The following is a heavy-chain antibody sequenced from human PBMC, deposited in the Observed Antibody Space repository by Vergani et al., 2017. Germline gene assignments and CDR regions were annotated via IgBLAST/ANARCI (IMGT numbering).Heavy chain of an antibody. CDR2: IYYSGST. J-gene: IGHJ6*03. CDR1: GGSISSSSYY. CDR3: ARHYKGDYYYYYMDV. Sequence: QLQLQESGPGLVKPSETLSLTCTVSGGSISSSSYYWGWIRQPPGEGLEWIGSIYYSGSTYYNPSLKSRVTISVDTSKNQFSLKLSSVTAADTAVYYCARHYKGDYYYYYMDVWGKGTTVTVSS. D-gene: IGHD3-10*01. V-gene: IGHV4-39*01.